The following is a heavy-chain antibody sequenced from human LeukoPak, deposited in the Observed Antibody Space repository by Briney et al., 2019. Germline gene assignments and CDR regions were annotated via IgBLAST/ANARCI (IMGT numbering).Heavy chain of an antibody. CDR1: GGSISTHY. J-gene: IGHJ4*02. CDR3: ASYSTRNY. CDR2: ISLSGDNA. Sequence: ETLSLTCTISGGSISTHYWSWVRQAPGKGLEWVSAISLSGDNAYYADSVKGRFTISRDNSKNTLSLQMNSLRAEDTAVYYCASYSTRNYWGQGTLVTVSS. V-gene: IGHV3-23*01. D-gene: IGHD2-2*01.